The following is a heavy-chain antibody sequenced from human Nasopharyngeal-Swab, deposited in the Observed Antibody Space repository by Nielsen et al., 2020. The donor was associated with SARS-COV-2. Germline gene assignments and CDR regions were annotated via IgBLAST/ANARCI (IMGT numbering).Heavy chain of an antibody. CDR1: GGSFSGYY. CDR2: INHSGST. J-gene: IGHJ4*02. V-gene: IGHV4-34*01. Sequence: GSLRLSCAVYGGSFSGYYWSWIRQPPGKGLEWIEEINHSGSTNYNPSLKSRVTISVDTSKNQFSLKLSSVTAADTAVYYCARRFYDFWSGYYGYWGQGTLVTVSS. CDR3: ARRFYDFWSGYYGY. D-gene: IGHD3-3*01.